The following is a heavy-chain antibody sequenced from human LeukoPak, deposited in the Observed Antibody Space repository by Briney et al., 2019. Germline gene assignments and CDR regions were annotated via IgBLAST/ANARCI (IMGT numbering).Heavy chain of an antibody. CDR3: ARASEYSSSLDY. J-gene: IGHJ4*02. CDR2: INAGNGNT. D-gene: IGHD6-6*01. CDR1: GYTFTIYA. Sequence: GASVNVSCKASGYTFTIYAMHWVRQAPGQRLEWMGWINAGNGNTKYSQKFQGRVTITRDTSASTAYMELSSLRSEDTAVYYCARASEYSSSLDYWGQGTLVTVSS. V-gene: IGHV1-3*01.